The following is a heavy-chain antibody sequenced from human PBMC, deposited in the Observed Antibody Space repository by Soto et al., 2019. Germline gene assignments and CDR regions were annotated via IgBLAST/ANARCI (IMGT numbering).Heavy chain of an antibody. CDR2: ISSSSSYI. D-gene: IGHD6-13*01. CDR3: ARDSPGIAAAGTNY. J-gene: IGHJ4*02. Sequence: EVQLVESGGGLVKPGGSLRLSCAASGFTFSSYSMNWVRQAPGKGLEWVSSISSSSSYIYYADSVKGRFTISRDNAKNSLDLQMNSLRAEDTTVYYCARDSPGIAAAGTNYWGQGTLVTVSS. V-gene: IGHV3-21*01. CDR1: GFTFSSYS.